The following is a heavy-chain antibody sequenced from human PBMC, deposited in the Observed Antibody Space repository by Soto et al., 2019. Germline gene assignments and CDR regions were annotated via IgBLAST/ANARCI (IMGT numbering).Heavy chain of an antibody. D-gene: IGHD6-13*01. J-gene: IGHJ4*02. CDR2: ISAYNGNT. CDR1: GYTFTSYG. V-gene: IGHV1-18*01. Sequence: ASVKVSCKASGYTFTSYGISWVRQAPGQGLEWMGWISAYNGNTNYAQKLQGRVTMTTDTSTRTAYMELRSLRSDDTAVYYCARATPGIAAAAHDYWGQGTLVTVSS. CDR3: ARATPGIAAAAHDY.